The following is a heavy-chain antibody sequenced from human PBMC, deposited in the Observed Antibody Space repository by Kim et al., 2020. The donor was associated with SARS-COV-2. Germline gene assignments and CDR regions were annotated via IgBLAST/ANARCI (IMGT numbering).Heavy chain of an antibody. D-gene: IGHD6-19*01. Sequence: GGSLRLSCAASGLTFSSYGMHWVRQAPGKGLEWVAVISYDGSNKYYAGSVKGRFTISRDNSKNTLYLQMNSLRAEDTAVYYCAKGPGSSGWQYYFDYWGQRTLVTVSS. CDR2: ISYDGSNK. V-gene: IGHV3-30*18. CDR3: AKGPGSSGWQYYFDY. J-gene: IGHJ4*02. CDR1: GLTFSSYG.